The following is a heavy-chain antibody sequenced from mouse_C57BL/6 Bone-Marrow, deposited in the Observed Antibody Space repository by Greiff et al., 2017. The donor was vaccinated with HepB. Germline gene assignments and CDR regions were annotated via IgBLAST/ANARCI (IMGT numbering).Heavy chain of an antibody. V-gene: IGHV1-15*01. Sequence: VQRVESGAELVRPGASVTLSCKASGYTFTDYEMHWVKQTPVHVLEWIGAIDPETGGTAYNQKFKGKAILTADKSSSTAYMELRSLTSEDSAVYYCTRRDLLWDYWGQGTTLTVSS. CDR2: IDPETGGT. D-gene: IGHD2-1*01. CDR3: TRRDLLWDY. J-gene: IGHJ2*01. CDR1: GYTFTDYE.